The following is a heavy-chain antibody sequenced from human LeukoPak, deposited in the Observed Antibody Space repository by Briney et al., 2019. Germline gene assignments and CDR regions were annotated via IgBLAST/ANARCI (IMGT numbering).Heavy chain of an antibody. Sequence: ASVKVSCKASGYTFTGYYMHWVRQAPGQGLEWMGWINPNSGGTGYAQKFQGRVTMTRDTSISTAYMELSSLRSDDTAVYYCARVRYSGYDSHNWFDPWGQGTLVTVSS. D-gene: IGHD5-12*01. CDR1: GYTFTGYY. J-gene: IGHJ5*02. CDR2: INPNSGGT. V-gene: IGHV1-2*02. CDR3: ARVRYSGYDSHNWFDP.